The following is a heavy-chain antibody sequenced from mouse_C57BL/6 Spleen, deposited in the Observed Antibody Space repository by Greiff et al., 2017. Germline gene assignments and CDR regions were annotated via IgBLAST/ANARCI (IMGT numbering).Heavy chain of an antibody. CDR1: GYTFTSYW. D-gene: IGHD1-1*01. CDR2: IYPGSGST. Sequence: QVQLQQPGAELVKPGASVKMSCKASGYTFTSYWLTWVKQRPGQGLEWIGDIYPGSGSTNYNEKFKSKATLTVDTSSSTAYMQLSSLTSEDSAVYYCARYLPYYGSSIDYWGQGTTLTVSS. V-gene: IGHV1-55*01. CDR3: ARYLPYYGSSIDY. J-gene: IGHJ2*01.